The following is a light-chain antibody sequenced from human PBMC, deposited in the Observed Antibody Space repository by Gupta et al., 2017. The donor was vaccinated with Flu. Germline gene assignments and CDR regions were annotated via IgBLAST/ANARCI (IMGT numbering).Light chain of an antibody. CDR1: SSNIGSNT. J-gene: IGLJ1*01. V-gene: IGLV1-44*01. Sequence: QSVLAQPPSASGTPGQRVTISCSGSSSNIGSNTVNWYQQVPGMAPKLLIYGNNQRPSGVPDRFSGSKSGTSASRAINGLQSEDEADYYCAAWDDSLNGHYVFGTGTKVTVL. CDR3: AAWDDSLNGHYV. CDR2: GNN.